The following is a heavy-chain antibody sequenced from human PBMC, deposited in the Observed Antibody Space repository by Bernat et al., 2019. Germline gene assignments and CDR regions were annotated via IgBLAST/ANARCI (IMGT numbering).Heavy chain of an antibody. Sequence: EVQLVEPGGGLVKPGGSLRLSCAASGFTFSNAWMSWVRQAPGKGLEWVGRIKSKTDGGTTDYAAPVKGRFTISRDDSKNTLYLQMNSLKTEDTAVYYCTTRAQWELQGGDFDYWGQGTLVTVSS. CDR2: IKSKTDGGTT. D-gene: IGHD1-26*01. V-gene: IGHV3-15*01. CDR1: GFTFSNAW. J-gene: IGHJ4*02. CDR3: TTRAQWELQGGDFDY.